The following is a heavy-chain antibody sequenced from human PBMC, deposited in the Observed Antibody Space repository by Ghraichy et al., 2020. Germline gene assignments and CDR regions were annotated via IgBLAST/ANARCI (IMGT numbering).Heavy chain of an antibody. CDR3: EVDTAMVPGGY. CDR1: GFIFSVYG. Sequence: GESLNISCAASGFIFSVYGMHWVRQAPGKGLEWVAFIRYDGSDKYYAESVKGRFTISRDNSKDTLSLQMNSLRTEDTAVYYCEVDTAMVPGGYWGQGTLVTVS. J-gene: IGHJ4*02. V-gene: IGHV3-30*02. CDR2: IRYDGSDK. D-gene: IGHD5-18*01.